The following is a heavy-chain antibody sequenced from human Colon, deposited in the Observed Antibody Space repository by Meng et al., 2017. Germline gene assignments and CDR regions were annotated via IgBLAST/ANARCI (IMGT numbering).Heavy chain of an antibody. J-gene: IGHJ4*02. CDR1: CGSISLGGHS. D-gene: IGHD1-26*01. Sequence: QVQLQESGPGLVKPSQTLSLTFTVPCGSISLGGHSWSWLRQHPGKGLEWIAYIYYSGSTYYNPSLKSRVILSVDTSKNQFSLKLSSVTAADTAVYYCARQPRRGSHAHYFDYWGQGTLVTVSS. CDR2: IYYSGST. CDR3: ARQPRRGSHAHYFDY. V-gene: IGHV4-31*03.